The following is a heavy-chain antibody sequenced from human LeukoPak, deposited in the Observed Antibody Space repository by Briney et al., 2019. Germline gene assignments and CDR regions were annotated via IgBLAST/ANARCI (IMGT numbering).Heavy chain of an antibody. CDR3: ASRELSDTAIGAFDI. Sequence: SVKLSCKASGGTFSSYAISWVRQAPGQGLEWMGRIIPIFGTANYAQKFQGRVTITTDESTSTAYMELSSLRSEDTAVYYCASRELSDTAIGAFDIWGQGTMVTVSS. D-gene: IGHD5-18*01. CDR1: GGTFSSYA. J-gene: IGHJ3*02. V-gene: IGHV1-69*05. CDR2: IIPIFGTA.